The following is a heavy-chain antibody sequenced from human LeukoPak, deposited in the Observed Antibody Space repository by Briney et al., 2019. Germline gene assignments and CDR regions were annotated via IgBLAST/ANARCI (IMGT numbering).Heavy chain of an antibody. CDR3: AKDDRWLQFCC. CDR2: IIPSGHTT. D-gene: IGHD5-24*01. J-gene: IGHJ4*02. V-gene: IGHV3-23*01. Sequence: GGSLRLACAASGFTFSSHGMNWVGQAPGKGLEWVSGIIPSGHTTYYADSVRGRFTISRDNSRNTLYLQMNSLRAEDTAVYYCAKDDRWLQFCCWGQGTLATVSA. CDR1: GFTFSSHG.